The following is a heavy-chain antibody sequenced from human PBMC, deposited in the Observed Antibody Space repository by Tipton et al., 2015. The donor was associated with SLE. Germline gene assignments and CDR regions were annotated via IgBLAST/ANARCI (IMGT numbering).Heavy chain of an antibody. J-gene: IGHJ2*01. V-gene: IGHV4-59*01. CDR1: GDSISSYY. CDR2: IYYSGST. CDR3: AREVVYDYVWGDLWYFDL. Sequence: TLSLTCTVSGDSISSYYWSWIRQPPGKGLEWIGYIYYSGSTNYNPSLKSRVTISVDTSKNQFSLKLSSVTAADTAVYYCAREVVYDYVWGDLWYFDLWGRGTLVTVSS. D-gene: IGHD3-16*01.